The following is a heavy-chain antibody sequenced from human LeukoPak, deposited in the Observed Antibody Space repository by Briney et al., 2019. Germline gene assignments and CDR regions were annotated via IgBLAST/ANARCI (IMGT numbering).Heavy chain of an antibody. Sequence: PGGSLRLSCAASGFTFSSYSMNWVRQAPGKGLEWVSSISSSSSYIYYADSVKGRFTISRDNAKNSLYLRMNSLRAEDTAVYYCARGPDCSGGSCYSGSDYWGQGTLVTVSS. J-gene: IGHJ4*02. CDR1: GFTFSSYS. CDR3: ARGPDCSGGSCYSGSDY. V-gene: IGHV3-21*01. D-gene: IGHD2-15*01. CDR2: ISSSSSYI.